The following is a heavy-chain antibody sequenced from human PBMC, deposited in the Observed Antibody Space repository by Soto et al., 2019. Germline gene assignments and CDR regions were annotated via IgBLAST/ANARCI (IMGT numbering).Heavy chain of an antibody. V-gene: IGHV1-69*01. J-gene: IGHJ6*02. CDR2: IIPIFGTA. Sequence: QVQLVQSGAEVKKPGSSVKVSCKASGGTVSSYAISWVRQAPGQGLEWMGGIIPIFGTANYAQKFQGRVTITADESTSTAYMELSSLRSEDTAVYYCARTVHDSSGYYIYYYYGMDVWGQGTTVTVSS. CDR1: GGTVSSYA. CDR3: ARTVHDSSGYYIYYYYGMDV. D-gene: IGHD3-22*01.